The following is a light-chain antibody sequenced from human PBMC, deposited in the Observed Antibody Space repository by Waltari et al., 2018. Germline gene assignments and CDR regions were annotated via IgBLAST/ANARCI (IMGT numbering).Light chain of an antibody. J-gene: IGLJ3*02. CDR1: SWHSSNV. Sequence: QLVLTQSPSASASLGASVKPTCTLSSWHSSNVIAWHQQQPEKGPRYLMKVNRDGSHSKGDEIPDRFSGSSSGAERYLTISSLQSEDEADYYCQTGGHGTWVFGGGTKLTVL. CDR2: VNRDGSH. CDR3: QTGGHGTWV. V-gene: IGLV4-69*01.